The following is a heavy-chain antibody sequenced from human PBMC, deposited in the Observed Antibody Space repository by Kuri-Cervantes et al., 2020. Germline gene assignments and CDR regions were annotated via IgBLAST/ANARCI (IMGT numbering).Heavy chain of an antibody. V-gene: IGHV3-30*03. CDR3: ARAYGMDV. CDR1: GFTFSSYS. CDR2: ISYDGSNK. Sequence: GESLKISCAASGFTFSSYSMNWVRQAPGKGLEWVAVISYDGSNKYYADSVKGRFTISRDNSKNTLYLQMNSLRAEDTAVYYCARAYGMDVWGQGTTVTVSS. J-gene: IGHJ6*02.